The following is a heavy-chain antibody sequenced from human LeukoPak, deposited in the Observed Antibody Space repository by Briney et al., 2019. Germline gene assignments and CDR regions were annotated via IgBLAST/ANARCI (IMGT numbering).Heavy chain of an antibody. V-gene: IGHV1-18*01. J-gene: IGHJ4*02. CDR1: GYTFTSYG. Sequence: ASVKVSCKASGYTFTSYGISWVRQAPGQGLEWMGWISAHNGNTNYAQKLQGRVTMTTDTSTSTVYMELSSLRSEDTAVYYCARLRLYYYGSGSHHVLDYWGQGTLVTVSS. CDR3: ARLRLYYYGSGSHHVLDY. CDR2: ISAHNGNT. D-gene: IGHD3-10*01.